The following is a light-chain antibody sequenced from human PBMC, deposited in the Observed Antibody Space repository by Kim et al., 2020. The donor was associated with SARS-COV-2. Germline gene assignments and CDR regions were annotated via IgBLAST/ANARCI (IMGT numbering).Light chain of an antibody. CDR3: TSYTSSSSLV. Sequence: SFTISSTGSSSDIGAYNYVTWYQHHPGKATKHVIYDVSKRPSGVSNRFSDSKSGNTASLTISGLQAEDEADYYCTTSYTSSSSLVFGGGTQLTVL. J-gene: IGLJ2*01. V-gene: IGLV2-14*03. CDR1: SSDIGAYNY. CDR2: DVS.